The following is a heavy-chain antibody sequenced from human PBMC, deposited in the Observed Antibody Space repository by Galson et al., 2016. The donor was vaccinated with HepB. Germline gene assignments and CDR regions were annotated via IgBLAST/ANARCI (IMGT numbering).Heavy chain of an antibody. V-gene: IGHV1-46*01. Sequence: SVKVSCKASGHTFIGHWMHWVRQAPGQGLEWMGIINPRTGATGYAQNFQGRITLTSDTPANTVYMEMSSLRSEDTAVYYCARDHSFADSAWWFDPWGQGTLLIVSS. J-gene: IGHJ5*02. CDR2: INPRTGAT. D-gene: IGHD3-3*01. CDR3: ARDHSFADSAWWFDP. CDR1: GHTFIGHW.